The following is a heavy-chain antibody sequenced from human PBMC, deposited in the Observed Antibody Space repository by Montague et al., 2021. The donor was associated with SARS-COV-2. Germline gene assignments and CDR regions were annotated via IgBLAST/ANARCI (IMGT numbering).Heavy chain of an antibody. CDR2: IKSKTDGGTT. Sequence: SLRLSCAASGFTFSNAWMSWVRQAPGKGLEWVGRIKSKTDGGTTDYAAPVKGRFTISRDDSKNTLYLQMNSLKTEDTAAYYCTTVSSGSRDFDYWGQGTLVTVSS. CDR3: TTVSSGSRDFDY. D-gene: IGHD1-26*01. V-gene: IGHV3-15*01. J-gene: IGHJ4*02. CDR1: GFTFSNAW.